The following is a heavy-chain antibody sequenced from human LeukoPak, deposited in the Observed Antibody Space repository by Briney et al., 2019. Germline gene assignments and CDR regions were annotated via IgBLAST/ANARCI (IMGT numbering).Heavy chain of an antibody. D-gene: IGHD3-10*01. J-gene: IGHJ4*02. CDR1: GFTFSSYS. Sequence: GGSLRLSCAASGFTFSSYSMNWVRQAPGKGLEWVSFISSSRSYIYYADSVKGRFTISRDNAKNSLYLQMNSLRAEDTAVYYCARDGITMVRGVTVFDYWGQGTLVTVSS. V-gene: IGHV3-21*01. CDR2: ISSSRSYI. CDR3: ARDGITMVRGVTVFDY.